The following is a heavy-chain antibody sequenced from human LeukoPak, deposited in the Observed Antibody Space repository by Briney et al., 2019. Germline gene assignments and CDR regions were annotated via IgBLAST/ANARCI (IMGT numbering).Heavy chain of an antibody. D-gene: IGHD2-15*01. CDR3: ARDRGGGWDDY. J-gene: IGHJ4*02. CDR1: GFTFSSYW. V-gene: IGHV3-7*01. Sequence: GGSLRLSCAASGFTFSSYWMSWVRQAPGKGLEWVANIKQDGSEKYYVDSVKGRFTTSRDNAKNSLYLQMNSLRAEDTAVYYCARDRGGGWDDYWGQGTLVTVSS. CDR2: IKQDGSEK.